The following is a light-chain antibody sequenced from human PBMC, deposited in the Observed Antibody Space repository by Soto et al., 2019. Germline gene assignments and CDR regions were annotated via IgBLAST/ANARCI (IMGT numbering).Light chain of an antibody. CDR3: SSYVVSYSWV. J-gene: IGLJ3*02. CDR1: SSNIGAGYD. Sequence: QSVLTQPPSVSGAPGQTITISCTGSSSNIGAGYDVHWYQQLPGRAPKLLIYQVTKRPSGVPDRFSASKSGNTASLTVSGLQAEDEADYYCSSYVVSYSWVFGGGTKVTVL. V-gene: IGLV1-40*01. CDR2: QVT.